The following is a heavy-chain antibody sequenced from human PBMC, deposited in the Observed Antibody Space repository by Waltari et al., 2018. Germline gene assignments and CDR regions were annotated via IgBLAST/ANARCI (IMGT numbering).Heavy chain of an antibody. CDR2: IYYSGST. V-gene: IGHV4-39*01. Sequence: QLPLQESGPGLVKPSATLSLTCTVSGGSIRSSSYYWGWIRQPPGKGLEWIGSIYYSGSTYYNPSLKSRVTISVDTSKNQFSLKLSSVTAADTAVYYCARHARQQLVSGWGQGTLVTVSS. D-gene: IGHD6-13*01. J-gene: IGHJ4*02. CDR1: GGSIRSSSYY. CDR3: ARHARQQLVSG.